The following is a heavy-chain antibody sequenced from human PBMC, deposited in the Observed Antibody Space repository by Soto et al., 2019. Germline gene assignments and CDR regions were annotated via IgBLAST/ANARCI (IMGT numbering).Heavy chain of an antibody. CDR2: IDPSDSYT. CDR1: GYSFTSYL. Sequence: EVQLVQSGAEVKKPGESLMISGKGSGYSFTSYLISWVRQMPGKGLEWMGRIDPSDSYTNYSPSFQGHVTISADKSISTDYLEWSSLKASDTAMYYCARLQAAAGDNDLTFDYWGQGTLVTVSS. V-gene: IGHV5-10-1*01. J-gene: IGHJ4*02. CDR3: ARLQAAAGDNDLTFDY. D-gene: IGHD6-13*01.